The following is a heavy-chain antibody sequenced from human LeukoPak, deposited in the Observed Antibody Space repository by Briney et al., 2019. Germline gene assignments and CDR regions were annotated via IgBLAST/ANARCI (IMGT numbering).Heavy chain of an antibody. Sequence: PGGSLRLSCAASGFTFSTSAMSWVRQAPGKGLEWVSTISGCGGSTYYAGSVKGRFTIPRDNPKNTLFLQMNSLSAEDTAMYYCAKLVTFYWGQGTLVTVSS. J-gene: IGHJ4*02. CDR1: GFTFSTSA. CDR3: AKLVTFY. D-gene: IGHD3-9*01. CDR2: ISGCGGST. V-gene: IGHV3-23*01.